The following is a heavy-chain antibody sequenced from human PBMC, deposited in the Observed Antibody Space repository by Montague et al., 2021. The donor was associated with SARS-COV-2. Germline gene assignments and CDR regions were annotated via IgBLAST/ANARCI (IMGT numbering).Heavy chain of an antibody. J-gene: IGHJ5*02. CDR2: IFYGGNT. Sequence: SETLSLTCTVPGGSISSYYWSWIRQPPGKGLEWIGYIFYGGNTNYNPSLKSRGTISIDTSKNQFSLKLRSVTAADTAVYSCARHPSYSRGWYDWFDPWGQGTLVTVSS. V-gene: IGHV4-59*08. CDR1: GGSISSYY. CDR3: ARHPSYSRGWYDWFDP. D-gene: IGHD6-19*01.